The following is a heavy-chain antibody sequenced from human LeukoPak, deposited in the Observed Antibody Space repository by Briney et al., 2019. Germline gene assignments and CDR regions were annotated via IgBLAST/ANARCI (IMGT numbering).Heavy chain of an antibody. CDR2: IYRSGAT. J-gene: IGHJ4*02. CDR1: GDSFSSNNY. D-gene: IGHD3-22*01. V-gene: IGHV4-4*02. CDR3: ARNAGYSDLNY. Sequence: PSETLSLTCTVSGDSFSSNNYWTWVRQPPGKGLEWIGEIYRSGATNYNPSLRSRVTVSLDKSKNQFSLRLNSVTAADTAIYYRARNAGYSDLNYWGQGVLVTVSS.